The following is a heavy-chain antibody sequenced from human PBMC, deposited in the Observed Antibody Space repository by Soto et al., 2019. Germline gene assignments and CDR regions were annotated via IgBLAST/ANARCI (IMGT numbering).Heavy chain of an antibody. V-gene: IGHV3-11*05. CDR2: ISSSSSYT. Sequence: QVQLVESGGGLVKPGGSLRLSCAASGFTFSDYYMSWIRQAPGKGLEWVSYISSSSSYTNYADSVKGRFTISRDNAKNSLYLQMNSLRAEDTAVYYCAGAAEGSSGYYYFDYWGQGTLVTVSS. CDR1: GFTFSDYY. D-gene: IGHD3-22*01. J-gene: IGHJ4*02. CDR3: AGAAEGSSGYYYFDY.